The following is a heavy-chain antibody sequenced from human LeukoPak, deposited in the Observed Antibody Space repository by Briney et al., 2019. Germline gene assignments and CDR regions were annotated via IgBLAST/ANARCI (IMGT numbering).Heavy chain of an antibody. CDR1: GFTFSSYS. Sequence: GGSLRLSCAASGFTFSSYSMNWVRQAPGKGLEWVSYISSSSTIYYADSVKGRFTISRDNAKNSLYLQMNSLRAEDTAVYYCASSENPLRPDYFDHWGQGTLVTVSS. CDR3: ASSENPLRPDYFDH. J-gene: IGHJ4*02. V-gene: IGHV3-48*01. CDR2: ISSSSTI. D-gene: IGHD1-14*01.